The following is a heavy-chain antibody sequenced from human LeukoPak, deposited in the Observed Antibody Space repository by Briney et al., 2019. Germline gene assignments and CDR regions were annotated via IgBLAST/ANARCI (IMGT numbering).Heavy chain of an antibody. CDR1: AFTCSSYS. J-gene: IGHJ6*03. CDR2: ISSSSSYI. V-gene: IGHV3-21*01. Sequence: GGSLRLSCAASAFTCSSYSMNWVRQAPGKGLEWVSSISSSSSYIYYADSVEGRFTISRDNAKNSLYLQMNSLRAEDTAVYYCARGVPKTSYYYYYMDVWGKGTTVTVSS. CDR3: ARGVPKTSYYYYYMDV. D-gene: IGHD4-11*01.